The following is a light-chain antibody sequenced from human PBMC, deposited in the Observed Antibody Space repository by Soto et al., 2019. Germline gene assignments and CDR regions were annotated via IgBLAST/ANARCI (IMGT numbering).Light chain of an antibody. J-gene: IGLJ3*02. CDR2: EVT. V-gene: IGLV2-8*01. CDR3: SSYAGGNNWV. CDR1: SSDVGGYNY. Sequence: QSALTQPPSASGSPGQSVTISCTGTSSDVGGYNYVSWYQQHPGKAPKLLIYEVTERPSGVPDRFSGSKSGNTASLTVSGLQADDEADYYCSSYAGGNNWVFGGGTKLTVL.